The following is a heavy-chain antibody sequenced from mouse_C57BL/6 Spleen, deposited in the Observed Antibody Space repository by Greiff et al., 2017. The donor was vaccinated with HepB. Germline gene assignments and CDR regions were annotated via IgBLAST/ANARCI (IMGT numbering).Heavy chain of an antibody. V-gene: IGHV1-62-2*01. J-gene: IGHJ1*03. D-gene: IGHD1-1*01. Sequence: QVQLQQSGAELVKPGASVKLSCKASGYTFTEYTIHWVKQRSGQGLEWIGWFYPGSGSIKYNEKFKDKATLTADKSSSTVYMELSRLTSEDSAVYCCARHEGGGCDGSYWHFDVWGTGTTVTVSS. CDR2: FYPGSGSI. CDR3: ARHEGGGCDGSYWHFDV. CDR1: GYTFTEYT.